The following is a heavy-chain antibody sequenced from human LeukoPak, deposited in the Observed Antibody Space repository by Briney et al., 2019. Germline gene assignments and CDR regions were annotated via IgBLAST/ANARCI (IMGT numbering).Heavy chain of an antibody. J-gene: IGHJ3*02. D-gene: IGHD5-18*01. CDR2: ISYDGSNK. Sequence: GRSLRLSCAASGFTFSSYGMHWVRQAPGKGLEWVAVISYDGSNKYYADSVKGRFTISRDNSKNTLYLQMNSLRAEDTAVYYCAKGLYSYGEGSFDIWGQGTMVTVSS. CDR1: GFTFSSYG. V-gene: IGHV3-30*18. CDR3: AKGLYSYGEGSFDI.